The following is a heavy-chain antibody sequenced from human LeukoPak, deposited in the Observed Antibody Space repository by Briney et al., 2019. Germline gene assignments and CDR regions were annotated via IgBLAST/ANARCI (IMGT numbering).Heavy chain of an antibody. V-gene: IGHV3-21*01. CDR3: ARDSVRGGRDGMEV. D-gene: IGHD3-10*01. Sequence: PGGSLRLSCAASGFTFSSISMSWVRQAPGKGLEWVSSISSSSSYIYYADSVKGRFTISRGNSKNSLYLQMDSLRAEDTAVYYCARDSVRGGRDGMEVWGQGTTVTVSS. J-gene: IGHJ6*02. CDR2: ISSSSSYI. CDR1: GFTFSSIS.